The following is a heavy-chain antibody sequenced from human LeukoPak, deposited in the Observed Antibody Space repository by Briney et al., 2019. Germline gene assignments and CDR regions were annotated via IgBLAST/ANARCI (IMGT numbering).Heavy chain of an antibody. Sequence: GGSLRLSCAASGFTFSSYAMSWVRQAPGKGLEWVSAISGSGGSTYYADSVKGRFTISRDNSKNTLYLQMNSLRAEDTAVYYCARRDDYVWGSYRNWFDPWGQGTLVTVSS. J-gene: IGHJ5*02. CDR3: ARRDDYVWGSYRNWFDP. D-gene: IGHD3-16*02. V-gene: IGHV3-23*01. CDR2: ISGSGGST. CDR1: GFTFSSYA.